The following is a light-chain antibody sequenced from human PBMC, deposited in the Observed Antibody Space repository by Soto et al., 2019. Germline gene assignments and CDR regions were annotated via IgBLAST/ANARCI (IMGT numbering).Light chain of an antibody. CDR2: EGS. V-gene: IGLV2-23*01. Sequence: QSVLTQPASVSGSPGQPITISCTGTSSDVGSYNLVSWYLQHPGKAPKLMIYEGSKRPSGVSNRFSGSKSGNTASLTISGLQAEDEADYYCCSYAGSSTVVFGGGTKLTVL. CDR1: SSDVGSYNL. CDR3: CSYAGSSTVV. J-gene: IGLJ2*01.